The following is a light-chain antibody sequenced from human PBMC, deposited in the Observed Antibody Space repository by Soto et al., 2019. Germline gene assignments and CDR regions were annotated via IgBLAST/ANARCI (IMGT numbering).Light chain of an antibody. J-gene: IGKJ4*01. CDR3: QQHDNSPLT. V-gene: IGKV3-11*01. Sequence: EIVLTQSPATLSLSTGERATLSCRASQSVSSYLAWYQQKPGQAPRLLIYDASNRATGIPARFSGSGSGTDFTLTISSLEPEDFAVYYCQQHDNSPLTFGGGTKVDIK. CDR2: DAS. CDR1: QSVSSY.